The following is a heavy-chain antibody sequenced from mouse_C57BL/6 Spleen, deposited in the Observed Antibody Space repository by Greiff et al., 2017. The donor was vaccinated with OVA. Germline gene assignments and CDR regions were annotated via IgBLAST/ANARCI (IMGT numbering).Heavy chain of an antibody. D-gene: IGHD2-14*01. Sequence: QVQLQQPGAELVKPGASVKLSCKASGYTFTSYWMQWVKQRPGQGLEWIGEIDPSDSYTNYNQKFKGKATLTVDTSSSIAYMQLSSLTSEDSAVYYCARFDYRTWFAYWGQGTLVTVSA. V-gene: IGHV1-50*01. CDR1: GYTFTSYW. CDR3: ARFDYRTWFAY. CDR2: IDPSDSYT. J-gene: IGHJ3*01.